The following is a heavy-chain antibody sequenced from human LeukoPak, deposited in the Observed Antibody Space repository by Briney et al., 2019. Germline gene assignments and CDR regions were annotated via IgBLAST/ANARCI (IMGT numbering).Heavy chain of an antibody. CDR1: GGSISSYY. V-gene: IGHV4-59*01. CDR2: IYHSGST. J-gene: IGHJ4*02. CDR3: ASTVGGNNFDY. D-gene: IGHD1-26*01. Sequence: PSETLSLTCTVSGGSISSYYWSWIRQPLGKGLEWVGYIYHSGSTNYNPSLKSRVTISLDTSKNQFSLKLSSVTAADTAVYYCASTVGGNNFDYWGPGTLVTVSS.